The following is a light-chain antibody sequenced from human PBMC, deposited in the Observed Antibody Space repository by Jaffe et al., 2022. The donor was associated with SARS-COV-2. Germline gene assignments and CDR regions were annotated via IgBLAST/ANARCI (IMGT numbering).Light chain of an antibody. CDR1: QSVSTY. CDR3: QQRINWPWT. CDR2: DAS. J-gene: IGKJ1*01. Sequence: EIVLTQSPATLSLSPGERATLSCRASQSVSTYLAWYQQKPGQAPRLLIYDASNRATGIPARFSGSGSGTDFTLTISTLEPEDFAIYYCQQRINWPWTFGQGTKVET. V-gene: IGKV3-11*01.